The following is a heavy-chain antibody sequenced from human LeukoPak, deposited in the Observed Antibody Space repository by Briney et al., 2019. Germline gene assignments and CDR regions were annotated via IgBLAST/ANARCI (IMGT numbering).Heavy chain of an antibody. CDR3: AALSASHWNFDY. D-gene: IGHD1-26*01. J-gene: IGHJ4*02. Sequence: PEALSLTCTVSRGSITTYHWSGVPQPPGRRGGWIGHINHSGSSNYNPSLRSRVATSVATSKNLFSLKLSSVTAAATAVYYCAALSASHWNFDYWGQGRLVTVSS. CDR1: RGSITTYH. V-gene: IGHV4-4*08. CDR2: INHSGSS.